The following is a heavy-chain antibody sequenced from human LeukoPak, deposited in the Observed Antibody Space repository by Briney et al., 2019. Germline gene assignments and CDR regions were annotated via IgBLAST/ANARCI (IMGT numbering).Heavy chain of an antibody. J-gene: IGHJ6*04. CDR2: ISGSGGST. V-gene: IGHV3-23*01. CDR1: GFTFSSYA. CDR3: AKRGPSVVAATYYYYYGMDV. D-gene: IGHD2-15*01. Sequence: GGSLRLSCVPSGFTFSSYAMSWVRQAPGKGLEWVSAISGSGGSTYYADSVKGRFTISRDNSKNTLYLQMNSLRAEDTAVYYCAKRGPSVVAATYYYYYGMDVWGKGTTVTVSS.